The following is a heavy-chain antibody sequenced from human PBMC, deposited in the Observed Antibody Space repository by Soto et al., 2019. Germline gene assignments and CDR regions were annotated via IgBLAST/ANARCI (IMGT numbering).Heavy chain of an antibody. CDR2: INPSGGST. J-gene: IGHJ6*02. D-gene: IGHD2-2*01. V-gene: IGHV1-46*01. CDR3: ARDYCSSTSCYDPHYGMDV. Sequence: GASVKVSCKASGYTFTSYYMHWVRTAPGQGLEWMGIINPSGGSTSYAQKFQGRVTMTRDTSTSTVYMELSSLRSEDTAVYYCARDYCSSTSCYDPHYGMDVWGQGTTVTVSS. CDR1: GYTFTSYY.